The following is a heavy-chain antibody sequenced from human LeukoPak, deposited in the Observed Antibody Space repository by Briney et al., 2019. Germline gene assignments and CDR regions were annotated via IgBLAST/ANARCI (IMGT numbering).Heavy chain of an antibody. CDR3: AREKLSGSYFNWFDP. CDR2: IYYSGST. Sequence: PSETLSLTCTVSGGSISSGGYYWSWIRQHPGKGLEWIGYIYYSGSTYYNPSLKSRVTISVDTSKNQFSLKLSSVTAADTAVYYCAREKLSGSYFNWFDPWGQGTLVTVSS. D-gene: IGHD1-26*01. V-gene: IGHV4-31*03. CDR1: GGSISSGGYY. J-gene: IGHJ5*02.